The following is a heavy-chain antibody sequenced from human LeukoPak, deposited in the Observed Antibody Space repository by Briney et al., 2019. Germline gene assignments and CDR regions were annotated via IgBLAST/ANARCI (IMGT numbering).Heavy chain of an antibody. V-gene: IGHV3-7*01. D-gene: IGHD5-18*01. J-gene: IGHJ4*02. CDR3: ARDLAYSRLDY. CDR2: INPEGSEK. CDR1: GLTFSSSW. Sequence: GGSLRLSCAVSGLTFSSSWMDWVRQAPGKGLEWVASINPEGSEKYSADSVKGRFTISRDNAKNSLYLQMDSLRVEDTAFYYCARDLAYSRLDYWGQGMLVTVSS.